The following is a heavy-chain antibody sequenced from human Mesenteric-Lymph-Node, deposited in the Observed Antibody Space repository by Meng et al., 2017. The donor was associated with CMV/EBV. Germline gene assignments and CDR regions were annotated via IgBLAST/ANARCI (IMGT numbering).Heavy chain of an antibody. CDR2: IHTFNGDT. CDR1: GYSFNIYG. Sequence: ASVKVSCKASGYSFNIYGINWVRQAPGQGLEWMGWIHTFNGDTKSAQKFHGRVTLTTDTSTNTGYMELRSLRPDDTAVYFCARWDDKRSNWFNPWGQGTVVTVSS. D-gene: IGHD1-26*01. CDR3: ARWDDKRSNWFNP. V-gene: IGHV1-18*01. J-gene: IGHJ5*02.